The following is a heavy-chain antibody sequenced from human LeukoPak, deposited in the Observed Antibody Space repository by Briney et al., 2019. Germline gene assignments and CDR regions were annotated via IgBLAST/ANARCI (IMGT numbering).Heavy chain of an antibody. V-gene: IGHV1-18*01. J-gene: IGHJ6*03. D-gene: IGHD2-15*01. CDR3: ARESTYCSGGSCYSNYYYMDV. CDR1: GYSFTTYG. CDR2: ISAYNGKT. Sequence: ASVKVSCTASGYSFTTYGISWVRQAPGQGLEGMGWISAYNGKTNYAQKLQGRVAMTTDTSTSTAYMELRSLRSDDTAAYYCARESTYCSGGSCYSNYYYMDVWGKGTTVTVSS.